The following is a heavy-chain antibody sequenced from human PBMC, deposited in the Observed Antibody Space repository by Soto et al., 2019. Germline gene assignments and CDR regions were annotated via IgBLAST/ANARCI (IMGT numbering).Heavy chain of an antibody. CDR1: GASFSRNH. V-gene: IGHV4-34*01. CDR3: TSAYGRFVSGSYYNPDMDV. D-gene: IGHD3-10*01. Sequence: SETLSLTCAVYGASFSRNHRSWLRKPPGKGLEWIGEITHSGSTNYSPSLKSQVTMSVDTAKNQFSLNLRSLTAADTAVYYCTSAYGRFVSGSYYNPDMDVWGRGTPVTVSS. J-gene: IGHJ6*02. CDR2: ITHSGST.